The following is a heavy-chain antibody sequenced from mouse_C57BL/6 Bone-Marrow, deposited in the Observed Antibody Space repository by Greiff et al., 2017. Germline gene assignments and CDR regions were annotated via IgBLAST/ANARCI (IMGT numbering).Heavy chain of an antibody. J-gene: IGHJ4*01. CDR2: IHPNSGST. V-gene: IGHV1-64*01. CDR3: ARDYYYAMDY. Sequence: QVQLQQPGAELVKPGASVKLSCKASGYTFTSYWMHWVKQRPGQGLEWIGMIHPNSGSTNYNEKFKSKATLTVDKSSSTAYMQLSSLTSEDAAVYYCARDYYYAMDYWGQGTSVTVSS. CDR1: GYTFTSYW. D-gene: IGHD2-4*01.